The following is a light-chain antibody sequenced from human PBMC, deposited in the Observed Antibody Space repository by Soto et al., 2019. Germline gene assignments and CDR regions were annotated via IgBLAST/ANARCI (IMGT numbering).Light chain of an antibody. Sequence: QSALTQPPSVSGAPGQTVIISCSGSISNLGAPYDVNWFRQLPGTVPRLLIYGNNNRPSGVPDRFSGSKSGTSASLAITGLQAEDEADYYCQSYDSSMSGYVYGTATKVTVL. CDR1: ISNLGAPYD. CDR2: GNN. V-gene: IGLV1-40*01. CDR3: QSYDSSMSGYV. J-gene: IGLJ1*01.